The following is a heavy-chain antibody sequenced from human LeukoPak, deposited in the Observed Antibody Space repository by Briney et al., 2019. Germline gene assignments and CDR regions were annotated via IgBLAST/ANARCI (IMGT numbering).Heavy chain of an antibody. CDR2: ISISSSYI. CDR3: ARQKAV. Sequence: GGSLRLSCAASGFTFGSYSMDWVRQAPGKGLEWVSSISISSSYIYYADSVKGRFTISRDNAKNSLYLQMNSLRAEDTAVYYCARQKAVWGQGTLVTVSS. V-gene: IGHV3-21*01. J-gene: IGHJ4*02. CDR1: GFTFGSYS.